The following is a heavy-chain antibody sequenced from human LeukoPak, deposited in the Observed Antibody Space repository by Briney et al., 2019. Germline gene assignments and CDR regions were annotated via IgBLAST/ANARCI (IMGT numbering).Heavy chain of an antibody. Sequence: SETLSLTCTVSGGSISSINYYWGWIRQPPGKGLEWIGYISYSGITNYNPSLKSRVTISIDTSKNQFSLKLSSETAADTAVYYCARGVNWIDPWGQGTLVTVSS. D-gene: IGHD3-16*01. CDR2: ISYSGIT. V-gene: IGHV4-39*07. J-gene: IGHJ5*02. CDR1: GGSISSINYY. CDR3: ARGVNWIDP.